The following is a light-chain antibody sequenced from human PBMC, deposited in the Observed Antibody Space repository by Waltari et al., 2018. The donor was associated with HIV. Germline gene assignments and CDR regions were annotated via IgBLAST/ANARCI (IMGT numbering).Light chain of an antibody. CDR1: SSDVGGYNY. CDR3: SSYTSRSVL. CDR2: DVS. V-gene: IGLV2-14*03. Sequence: QSALTQPPSVSGSPGQSITISCTGTSSDVGGYNYVSWYQQHPGKAPKLIIFDVSNRPFGVSNRFSGAKSGNTASLTISGLQAEDEADYFCSSYTSRSVLFGGGTKLTVL. J-gene: IGLJ2*01.